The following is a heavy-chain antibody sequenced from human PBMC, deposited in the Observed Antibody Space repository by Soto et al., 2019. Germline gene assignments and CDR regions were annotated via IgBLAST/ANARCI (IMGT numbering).Heavy chain of an antibody. CDR3: ATVGLGRWFDP. J-gene: IGHJ5*02. V-gene: IGHV4-39*01. D-gene: IGHD3-10*01. Sequence: QLQLQESGPGLVKPSETLSLTCTVSGGSISSSSYYWGWIRQPPGKGLEWIGSIYYSGSTYYNPSLKSRVTISVDTSKNQFSLKLSSVTAADTAVYYCATVGLGRWFDPWGQGTLVTVSS. CDR1: GGSISSSSYY. CDR2: IYYSGST.